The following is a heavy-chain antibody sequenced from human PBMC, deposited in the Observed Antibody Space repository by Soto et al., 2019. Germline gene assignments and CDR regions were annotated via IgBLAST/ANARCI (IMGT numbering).Heavy chain of an antibody. CDR2: ISGSGGST. D-gene: IGHD3-3*01. J-gene: IGHJ4*02. CDR1: GFTFSSYA. CDR3: AKTQRSIFHFDY. Sequence: EVQLLESGGGLVQPGGSLRLSCAASGFTFSSYAMSWVRQAPGKGLEWVSAISGSGGSTYYADSVKGRFTISRANSKNTLDLQMNSLRAEATAVYYCAKTQRSIFHFDYWGQGTLVTVSS. V-gene: IGHV3-23*01.